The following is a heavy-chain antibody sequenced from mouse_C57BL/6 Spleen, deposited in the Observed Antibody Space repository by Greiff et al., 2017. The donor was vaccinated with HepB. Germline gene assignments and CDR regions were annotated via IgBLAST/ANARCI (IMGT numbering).Heavy chain of an antibody. V-gene: IGHV1-55*01. CDR1: GYTFTSYW. D-gene: IGHD1-1*01. CDR3: ARGDYYGSSYYFDY. CDR2: IYPGSGST. J-gene: IGHJ2*01. Sequence: QVQLQQPGAELVKPGASVKMSCKASGYTFTSYWITWVKQRPGQGLEWIGDIYPGSGSTNYNEKFKSKATLTVDTSSSTAYMQLSSLTSEDSAVYYCARGDYYGSSYYFDYWGQGTTLTVAS.